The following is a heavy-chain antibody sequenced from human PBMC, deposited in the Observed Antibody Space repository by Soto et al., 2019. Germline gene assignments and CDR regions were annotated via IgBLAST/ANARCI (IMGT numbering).Heavy chain of an antibody. CDR2: ISAYNGNT. Sequence: QDQLVQSGVEVKKPGASVKVSCKASGYSFTNYGITWVRQAPGQGFEWMGWISAYNGNTNYAQKFQGRVTMTTDASTSTGSLELRSLRSDDTAVYYCARDRGVAPPVAGNTHYYYYMDVWGKGTTVTVSS. CDR3: ARDRGVAPPVAGNTHYYYYMDV. J-gene: IGHJ6*03. D-gene: IGHD6-19*01. V-gene: IGHV1-18*01. CDR1: GYSFTNYG.